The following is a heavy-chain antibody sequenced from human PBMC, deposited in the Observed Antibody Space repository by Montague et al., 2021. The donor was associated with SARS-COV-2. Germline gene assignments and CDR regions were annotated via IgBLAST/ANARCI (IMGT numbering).Heavy chain of an antibody. D-gene: IGHD3-10*01. V-gene: IGHV3-23*01. Sequence: SRSLSLSASGFPFSSYAMIWVRQAPGKGLEWVSTISSTGGSTYYADSVKGRFIISRDNSRNTVYMQMNNLRAEDTAVYYCAKGFTYYFASGGYPNYFDPWGQGTLVSVSS. CDR1: GFPFSSYA. J-gene: IGHJ5*02. CDR3: AKGFTYYFASGGYPNYFDP. CDR2: ISSTGGST.